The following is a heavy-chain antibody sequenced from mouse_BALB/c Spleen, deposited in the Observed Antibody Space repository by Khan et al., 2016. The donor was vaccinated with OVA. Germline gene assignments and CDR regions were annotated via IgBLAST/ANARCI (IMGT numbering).Heavy chain of an antibody. V-gene: IGHV1S56*01. J-gene: IGHJ4*01. Sequence: QVRLQQSGPELVKPGALVKISCKASGYTFTAYDINWVQQRPGQGLEWIGWIYPDDGSTKYNENFKGTATLTADASSNTAYMQLSSLTSENSADYFCAREGLRWVAMDYWGQGTSVSVSS. D-gene: IGHD2-4*01. CDR3: AREGLRWVAMDY. CDR1: GYTFTAYD. CDR2: IYPDDGST.